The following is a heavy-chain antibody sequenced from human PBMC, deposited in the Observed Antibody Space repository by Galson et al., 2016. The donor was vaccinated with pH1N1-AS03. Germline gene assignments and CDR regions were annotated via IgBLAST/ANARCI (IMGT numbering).Heavy chain of an antibody. Sequence: SLRLSCAASGLTVSSMYMSWVRQAPGKGLEWVSVIYSGSTTYYADSVKGRFTISRDNSKNTLYLQMYSLRAEDTAVYYCARHPRVNWNYGEPFDYWGQGTLVTVSS. D-gene: IGHD1-7*01. CDR1: GLTVSSMY. V-gene: IGHV3-66*04. J-gene: IGHJ4*02. CDR2: IYSGSTT. CDR3: ARHPRVNWNYGEPFDY.